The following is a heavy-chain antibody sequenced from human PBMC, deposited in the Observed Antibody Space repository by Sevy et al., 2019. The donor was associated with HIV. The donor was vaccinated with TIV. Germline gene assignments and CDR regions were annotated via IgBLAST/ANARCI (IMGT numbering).Heavy chain of an antibody. D-gene: IGHD3-10*01. CDR1: GFSFSDYW. CDR3: ARGVFGSGSRLGLGY. J-gene: IGHJ4*02. Sequence: GGSLRLSCEASGFSFSDYWMTWVRQAPGKGLEWVANMRQDGREKYYVDSVKGRFTISRDNAKNSLYLQMNSLRAEVTAVYYCARGVFGSGSRLGLGYWGQGTLVTVSS. V-gene: IGHV3-7*03. CDR2: MRQDGREK.